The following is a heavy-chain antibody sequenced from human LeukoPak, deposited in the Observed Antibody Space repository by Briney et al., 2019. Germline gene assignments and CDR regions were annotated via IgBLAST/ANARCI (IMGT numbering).Heavy chain of an antibody. CDR1: VFTFSDYY. J-gene: IGHJ5*02. CDR3: VRSPYGTMIRFDP. V-gene: IGHV3-11*04. CDR2: ISSSGSTI. Sequence: GGSLRLSCAASVFTFSDYYMSGIRQAPGKGLEWMSYISSSGSTIYYADTVKGRFTISRDNAKNSLYLQINSLRDEDTAVYYCVRSPYGTMIRFDPWGQGTLVTVSS. D-gene: IGHD3-22*01.